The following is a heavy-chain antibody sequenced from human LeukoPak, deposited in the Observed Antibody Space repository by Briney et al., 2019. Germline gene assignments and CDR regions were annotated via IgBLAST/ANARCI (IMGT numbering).Heavy chain of an antibody. CDR3: AKERWHSSSWYSFDY. CDR2: ISWNSGSI. J-gene: IGHJ4*02. Sequence: GGSLRLSCAASGFNFANHAMSWVRQTPGKGLEWVSGISWNSGSIGYADSVKGRFTISRDNAKNSLYLQMNSLRPEDTALYYCAKERWHSSSWYSFDYWGQGTLVTVSS. CDR1: GFNFANHA. V-gene: IGHV3-9*01. D-gene: IGHD6-13*01.